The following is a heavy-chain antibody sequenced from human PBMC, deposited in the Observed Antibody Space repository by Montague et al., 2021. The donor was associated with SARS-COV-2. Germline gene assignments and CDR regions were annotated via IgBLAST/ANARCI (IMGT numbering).Heavy chain of an antibody. D-gene: IGHD6-13*01. Sequence: SLRLSCAASGFTFSSYAMSWVRQAPGKGLEWVSAISGSGGSTYYADSVKGRFTISRDNSKNTLYLQMNSLRAEDTAVYYCAKVGSSWYHGYYYGMDAWGQGTTVTVSS. CDR3: AKVGSSWYHGYYYGMDA. J-gene: IGHJ6*02. V-gene: IGHV3-23*01. CDR2: ISGSGGST. CDR1: GFTFSSYA.